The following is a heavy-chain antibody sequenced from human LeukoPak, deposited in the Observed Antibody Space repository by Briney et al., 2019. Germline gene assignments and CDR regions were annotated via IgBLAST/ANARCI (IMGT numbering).Heavy chain of an antibody. V-gene: IGHV3-30*02. CDR2: IRYDGSNK. J-gene: IGHJ4*02. CDR3: ARDSNRYDSSGYYHEG. D-gene: IGHD3-22*01. CDR1: GFTFSSYG. Sequence: GGSLRLSCAASGFTFSSYGMHWVRQAPGKGLEWVAFIRYDGSNKYYADSVKGRFTISRDNSKNTLYLQMNSLRAEDTAVYYCARDSNRYDSSGYYHEGWGQGTLVTVSS.